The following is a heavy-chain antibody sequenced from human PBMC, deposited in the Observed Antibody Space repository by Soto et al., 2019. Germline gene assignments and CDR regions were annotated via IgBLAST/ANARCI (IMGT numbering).Heavy chain of an antibody. V-gene: IGHV4-39*01. CDR1: GGSISSSSYY. CDR2: IYYSGST. J-gene: IGHJ4*02. CDR3: ARYHALGSSGLDY. D-gene: IGHD6-19*01. Sequence: SQTLSLTCTVSGGSISSSSYYWGWIRQPPGKGLEWIGSIYYSGSTYYNPSLKSRVTISVDTSKNQFSLKLSSVTAADTAVYYCARYHALGSSGLDYWGQGTLVTVSS.